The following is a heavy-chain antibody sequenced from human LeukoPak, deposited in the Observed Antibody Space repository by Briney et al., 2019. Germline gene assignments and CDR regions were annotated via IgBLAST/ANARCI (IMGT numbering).Heavy chain of an antibody. D-gene: IGHD5-18*01. J-gene: IGHJ4*02. CDR1: GYTFTSYG. CDR2: IIPIFGTA. Sequence: SVEVSCKASGYTFTSYGISWVRQAPGQGLEWMGGIIPIFGTANYAQKFQGRVTITADESTSTAYMELSSLRSEDTAVYYCARARDWAGYSYGFYYWGQGTLVTVSS. CDR3: ARARDWAGYSYGFYY. V-gene: IGHV1-69*13.